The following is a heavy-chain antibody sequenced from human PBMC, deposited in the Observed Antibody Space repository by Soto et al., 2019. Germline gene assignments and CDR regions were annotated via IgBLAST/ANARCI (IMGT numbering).Heavy chain of an antibody. D-gene: IGHD5-18*01. CDR2: ISGSGGST. CDR3: AKTAGNSYGPSTYFDY. V-gene: IGHV3-23*01. Sequence: PGGSLRLSCAASGFTFSSYAMSWVRQAPGKGLEWVSAISGSGGSTYYADSVKGRFTISRDNSKNTLYLQMNSLRAEDTAVYYCAKTAGNSYGPSTYFDYWGQGTLVTVSS. CDR1: GFTFSSYA. J-gene: IGHJ4*02.